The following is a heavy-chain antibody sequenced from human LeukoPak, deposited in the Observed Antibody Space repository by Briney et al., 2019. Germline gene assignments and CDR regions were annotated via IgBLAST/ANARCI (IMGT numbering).Heavy chain of an antibody. J-gene: IGHJ3*02. CDR2: IDPSDSYT. V-gene: IGHV5-10-1*01. CDR3: ARHHPLTYCSSTSCPVDAFDI. Sequence: GESLRISCKGSGYSFTSYWISWVRQMPEKGLEWMGRIDPSDSYTNYSPSFQGHVTISADKSISTAYLQWSSLKASDTAMYYCARHHPLTYCSSTSCPVDAFDIWGQGTMVTVSS. CDR1: GYSFTSYW. D-gene: IGHD2-2*01.